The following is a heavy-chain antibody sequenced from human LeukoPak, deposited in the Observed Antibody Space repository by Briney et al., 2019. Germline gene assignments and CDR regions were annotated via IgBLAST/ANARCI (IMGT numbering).Heavy chain of an antibody. D-gene: IGHD1-26*01. V-gene: IGHV3-23*01. CDR2: ISGRGTTT. J-gene: IGHJ3*02. Sequence: PGGSLRLSCTASGFTFSGHWIHWVRQAPGKGLEWVSTISGRGTTTYYADSVKGRFTISRDNSKNTLYVQMNSLRAEDTAIYYCALGGDLVGSTNDAFDIWGQGTMVTVSS. CDR1: GFTFSGHW. CDR3: ALGGDLVGSTNDAFDI.